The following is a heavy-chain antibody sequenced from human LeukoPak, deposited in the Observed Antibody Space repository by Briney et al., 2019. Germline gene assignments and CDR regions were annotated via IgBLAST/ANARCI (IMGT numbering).Heavy chain of an antibody. J-gene: IGHJ4*02. Sequence: SETLSLTCTVSGGSISSYYWSWIRQPPGKGLEWIGYIYYSGSTYYNPSLKSRVTISVDTSKNQFSLKLSSVTAADTAVYYCARVSKWVAASKYYFDYWGQGTLVTVSS. CDR1: GGSISSYY. CDR3: ARVSKWVAASKYYFDY. CDR2: IYYSGST. D-gene: IGHD2-15*01. V-gene: IGHV4-59*08.